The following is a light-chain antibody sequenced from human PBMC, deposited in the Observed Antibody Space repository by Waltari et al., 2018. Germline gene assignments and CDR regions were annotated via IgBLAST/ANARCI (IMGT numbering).Light chain of an antibody. CDR2: DAS. CDR3: QQRSSWPPAST. J-gene: IGKJ5*01. V-gene: IGKV3-11*01. CDR1: QSVRNY. Sequence: DIVLTQSPATQSLSPGERATLSCRASQSVRNYLAWYQQRPGQCPRLLIYDASNRATGIPARFSGSGSGTECTLTIRNLGPEYFAIYYGQQRSSWPPASTFGQGTRREIK.